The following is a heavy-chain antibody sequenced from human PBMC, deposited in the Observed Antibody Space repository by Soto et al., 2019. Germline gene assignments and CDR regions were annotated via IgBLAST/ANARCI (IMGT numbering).Heavy chain of an antibody. Sequence: GGSLRLSCAASGFTFSSYSMNWVRQAPGKGLEWVSSISSSSSYIYYADSVKGRFTISRDNPKNSLYLQMNSLRAEDTAVYYCARDQHTVTTDYWGQGTLVTVSS. CDR2: ISSSSSYI. J-gene: IGHJ4*02. D-gene: IGHD4-17*01. CDR3: ARDQHTVTTDY. V-gene: IGHV3-21*01. CDR1: GFTFSSYS.